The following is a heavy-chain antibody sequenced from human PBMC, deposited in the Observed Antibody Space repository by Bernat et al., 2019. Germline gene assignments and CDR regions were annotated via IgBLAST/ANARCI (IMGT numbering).Heavy chain of an antibody. V-gene: IGHV3-11*06. Sequence: QVQLVESGGGLVKPGGSLRLSCAASGFTFSDYYMSWIRQAPGKGLDWVSYISSSSSYIYYADSVKGRFTISRDNAKNSLYLQMNSLRAEDTAVYYCARAGASYYDSSGYYYPDAFDIWGQGTMVTVSS. CDR3: ARAGASYYDSSGYYYPDAFDI. CDR2: ISSSSSYI. J-gene: IGHJ3*02. D-gene: IGHD3-22*01. CDR1: GFTFSDYY.